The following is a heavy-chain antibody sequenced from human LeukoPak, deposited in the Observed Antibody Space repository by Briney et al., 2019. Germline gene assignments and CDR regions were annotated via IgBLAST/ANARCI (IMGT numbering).Heavy chain of an antibody. CDR2: IYYSGST. V-gene: IGHV4-59*01. CDR3: ARWGVDIVATIRLGYAFDI. CDR1: GGSISSYY. Sequence: SETLSLTCTVSGGSISSYYWSWIRQPPGKGLGWIGYIYYSGSTNYNPSLKSRVTISVDTSKNQFSLKLSSVTAADTAVYYCARWGVDIVATIRLGYAFDIWGQGTMVTVSS. J-gene: IGHJ3*02. D-gene: IGHD5-12*01.